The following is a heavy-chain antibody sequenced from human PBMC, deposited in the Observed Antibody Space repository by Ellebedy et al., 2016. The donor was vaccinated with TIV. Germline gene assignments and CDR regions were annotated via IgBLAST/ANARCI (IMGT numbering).Heavy chain of an antibody. J-gene: IGHJ6*02. CDR1: GFTFSSYW. CDR2: INSDGSST. D-gene: IGHD3-9*01. Sequence: PGGSLRLSCAASGFTFSSYWMHWVRQAPGKGLVWVSRINSDGSSTSYADSVKGRFTISRDNAKNTLYLQMNSLGAEDTAVYYCARDGTVLRYFDWLSHYYYYGMDVWGQGTTVTVSS. V-gene: IGHV3-74*01. CDR3: ARDGTVLRYFDWLSHYYYYGMDV.